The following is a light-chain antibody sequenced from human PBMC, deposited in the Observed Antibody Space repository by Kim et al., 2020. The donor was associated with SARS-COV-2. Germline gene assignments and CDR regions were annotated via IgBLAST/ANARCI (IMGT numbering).Light chain of an antibody. CDR1: SSDVGGYNY. Sequence: GQSSTISSTGTSSDVGGYNYVSWYQQHPGKAPKLMIYDVSNRPSGVSNRFSGSKSGNTASLTISGLQAEDEADYYCSSYTSSSTPVFGGGTQLTVL. J-gene: IGLJ3*02. V-gene: IGLV2-14*03. CDR2: DVS. CDR3: SSYTSSSTPV.